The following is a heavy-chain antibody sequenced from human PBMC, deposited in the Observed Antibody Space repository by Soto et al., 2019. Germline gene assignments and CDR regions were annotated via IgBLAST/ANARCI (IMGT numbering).Heavy chain of an antibody. CDR3: ARDRKAGYCSGGSCYPYYYYGMDV. J-gene: IGHJ6*02. D-gene: IGHD2-15*01. V-gene: IGHV1-18*01. CDR1: GYTFTSYG. Sequence: ASVKVSCKASGYTFTSYGISWVRQAPGQGLEWMGWISAYNGNTNYAQKLQGRVTMTTDTSTSKAYMELRSLRSDDTAVYYCARDRKAGYCSGGSCYPYYYYGMDVGG. CDR2: ISAYNGNT.